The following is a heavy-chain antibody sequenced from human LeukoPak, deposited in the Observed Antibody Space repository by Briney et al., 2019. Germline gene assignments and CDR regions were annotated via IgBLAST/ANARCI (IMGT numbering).Heavy chain of an antibody. D-gene: IGHD4-17*01. J-gene: IGHJ6*02. CDR1: GGSISSSSYY. CDR2: IYYSGST. Sequence: KPSETLSLTCTVSGGSISSSSYYWGWIRQPPGKGLEWNGSIYYSGSTYYNPSPKSRVTISVDTSKNQFSLKLSSVTAADTAVYYCAREDYGDYSYYYYYGMDVWGQGTTVTVSS. V-gene: IGHV4-39*02. CDR3: AREDYGDYSYYYYYGMDV.